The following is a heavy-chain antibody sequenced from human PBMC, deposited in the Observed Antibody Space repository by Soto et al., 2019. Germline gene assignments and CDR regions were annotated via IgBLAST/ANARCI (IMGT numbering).Heavy chain of an antibody. Sequence: QVQLVESGGGVVQPGRSLRLSCAASGFTFSSYAMHWVRQAPSKGLEWVAVISYDGSNKYYADSVKGRFTISRDNSKNTLYLQMNSLRAEDTAVYYCASLSGYYSWGFDYWGQGALVTVSS. V-gene: IGHV3-30-3*01. CDR3: ASLSGYYSWGFDY. CDR1: GFTFSSYA. J-gene: IGHJ4*02. D-gene: IGHD3-22*01. CDR2: ISYDGSNK.